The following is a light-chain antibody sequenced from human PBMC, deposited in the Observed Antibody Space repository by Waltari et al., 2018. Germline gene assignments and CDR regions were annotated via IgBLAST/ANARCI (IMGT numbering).Light chain of an antibody. J-gene: IGKJ1*01. Sequence: EIVMTQSPAILSVSPGESATLSCRASQGVSSHLAWYQQKPGQAPRLLIYGASTRATGVPVRCSGSGSGTEFTLTISSLQSEDFAAYYCQHYFNWPRTFGQGTKVEVK. CDR1: QGVSSH. CDR3: QHYFNWPRT. CDR2: GAS. V-gene: IGKV3-15*01.